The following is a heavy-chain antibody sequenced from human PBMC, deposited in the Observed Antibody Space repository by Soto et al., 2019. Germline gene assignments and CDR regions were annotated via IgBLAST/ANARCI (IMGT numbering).Heavy chain of an antibody. D-gene: IGHD6-19*01. CDR3: ARGVFDSSGWFYPHYFDY. J-gene: IGHJ4*02. V-gene: IGHV1-18*01. CDR2: ISAYNGNT. CDR1: GYTFTSYG. Sequence: ASVKVSCKASGYTFTSYGISWVRQAPGQGLEWMGWISAYNGNTNYAQKLQGRVTMTTDTSTSTAYMELRSLRSDDTAVYYCARGVFDSSGWFYPHYFDYWGQGTLVTVSS.